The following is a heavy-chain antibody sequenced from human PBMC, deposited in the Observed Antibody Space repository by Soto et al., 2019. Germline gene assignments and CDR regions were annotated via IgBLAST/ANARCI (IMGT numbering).Heavy chain of an antibody. CDR1: GFTVSSDY. J-gene: IGHJ6*02. Sequence: GGSLRLSCAASGFTVSSDYMNWVRQAPGKGLELVSGIYSGDSTYYADSVKGRFTISRDNSKNTLYLQLNRLRAEDTAVYYCARDIGPYYYYAMDVWGQGTTVTVSS. CDR3: ARDIGPYYYYAMDV. D-gene: IGHD3-10*01. CDR2: IYSGDST. V-gene: IGHV3-66*01.